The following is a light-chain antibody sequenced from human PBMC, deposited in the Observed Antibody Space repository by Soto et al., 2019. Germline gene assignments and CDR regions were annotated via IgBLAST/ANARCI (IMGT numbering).Light chain of an antibody. CDR3: QQYYNWPRT. J-gene: IGKJ1*01. CDR1: QSVRSN. V-gene: IGKV3-15*01. Sequence: EIVMTQSPATLSVSPGEGVTLSCRAGQSVRSNLAWYQQKPGQAPRLPIYGASTRATGIPARFSGSGSGTEFTLSISSLQSEDFAVYYCQQYYNWPRTFGQGTKVDI. CDR2: GAS.